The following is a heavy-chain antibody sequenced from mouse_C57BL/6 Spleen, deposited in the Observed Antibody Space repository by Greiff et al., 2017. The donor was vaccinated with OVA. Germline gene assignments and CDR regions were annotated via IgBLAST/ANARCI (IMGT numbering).Heavy chain of an antibody. CDR1: GYAFSSYW. CDR2: IYPGDGDT. J-gene: IGHJ2*01. D-gene: IGHD2-1*01. CDR3: ARSLLGKDYFDY. V-gene: IGHV1-80*01. Sequence: QVHVKQSGAELVKPGASVKISCKASGYAFSSYWMNWVKQRPGKGLEWIGQIYPGDGDTNYNGKFKGKATLTADKSSSTAYMQLSSLTSEDSAVYFCARSLLGKDYFDYWGQGTTLTVSS.